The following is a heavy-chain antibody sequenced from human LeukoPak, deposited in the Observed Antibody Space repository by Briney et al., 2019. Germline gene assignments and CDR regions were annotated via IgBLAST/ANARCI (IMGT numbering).Heavy chain of an antibody. CDR1: GGSISSSSYY. J-gene: IGHJ6*03. V-gene: IGHV4-39*01. CDR3: ASYSSSSEIFYYYYYYYMDV. CDR2: IYYSGST. D-gene: IGHD6-6*01. Sequence: PSETLSLTXTVSGGSISSSSYYWGWIRQPPGKGLEWIGSIYYSGSTYYNPSLKSRVTISVDTSKNQFSLKLSSVTAADTAVYYCASYSSSSEIFYYYYYYYMDVWGKGTTVTVSS.